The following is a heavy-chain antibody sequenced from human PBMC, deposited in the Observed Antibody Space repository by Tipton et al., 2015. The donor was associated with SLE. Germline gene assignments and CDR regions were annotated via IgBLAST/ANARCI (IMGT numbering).Heavy chain of an antibody. CDR1: GGSFSAYY. V-gene: IGHV4-34*01. CDR3: ARGDGDYFDY. Sequence: GLVKPSETLSLTCAVYGGSFSAYYWNWIRQPPGKGLEWTGKIHHGGSTNYNPSLKSRVTISVDTSKNQFSLKVSSVTAADTAVYYCARGDGDYFDYWGQGTLVTVSS. D-gene: IGHD4-17*01. CDR2: IHHGGST. J-gene: IGHJ4*02.